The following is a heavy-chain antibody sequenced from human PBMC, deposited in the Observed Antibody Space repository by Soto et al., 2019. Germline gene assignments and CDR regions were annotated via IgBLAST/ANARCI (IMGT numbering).Heavy chain of an antibody. CDR2: IWYDGSNK. CDR1: GFTFSSYG. J-gene: IGHJ6*01. CDR3: AREVSGYAQRRSYYGMNV. D-gene: IGHD5-12*01. V-gene: IGHV3-33*01. Sequence: QVHLVESGGGVVQPWRSLRLSCAASGFTFSSYGMHWVRQAPGKGLEWVAVIWYDGSNKYYADSVKGRFTISRDKSKNTLYLEMNSLRAEDTAVYSCAREVSGYAQRRSYYGMNVWGHGTTVTVSA.